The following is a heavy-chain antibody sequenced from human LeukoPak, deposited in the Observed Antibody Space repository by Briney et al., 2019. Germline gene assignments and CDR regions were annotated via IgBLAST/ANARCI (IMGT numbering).Heavy chain of an antibody. CDR1: GGSISSSSYY. V-gene: IGHV4-39*07. CDR2: IYYSGST. J-gene: IGHJ3*02. D-gene: IGHD3-10*01. Sequence: SETLSLTCTVSGGSISSSSYYWGWIRQPPGKGLEWIGSIYYSGSTYYNPSLKSRVTISVDTSKNQFSLKLSSVTAADTAVYYCARQWYYYGGDAFDIWGQGTMVTVSS. CDR3: ARQWYYYGGDAFDI.